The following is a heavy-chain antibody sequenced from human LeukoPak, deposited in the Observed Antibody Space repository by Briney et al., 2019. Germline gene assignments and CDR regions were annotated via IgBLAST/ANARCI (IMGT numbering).Heavy chain of an antibody. CDR2: INGDGSNT. D-gene: IGHD5-24*01. CDR1: GFTFSSYW. V-gene: IGHV3-74*01. Sequence: PGGSLRLSCVASGFTFSSYWMHWVRQPPGKGLVWVSHINGDGSNTGYADSVKGRFTISRDNAKNTLYLQINSMRAEDTAVYYCARGNYPSSFDSWGQGALVTVSS. CDR3: ARGNYPSSFDS. J-gene: IGHJ4*02.